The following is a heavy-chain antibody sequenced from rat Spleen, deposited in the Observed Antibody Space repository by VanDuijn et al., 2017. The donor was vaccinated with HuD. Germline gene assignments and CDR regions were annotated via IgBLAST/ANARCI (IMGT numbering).Heavy chain of an antibody. CDR2: ISPSGVST. CDR3: ATEGAYYGGYLPFAY. V-gene: IGHV5-31*01. J-gene: IGHJ3*01. Sequence: EVELVESGGGLVQPGTSLKLSCVTSGFTFNNYWLSWVRQTPGKGLDWVASISPSGVSTYYRDSVKGRFTISRDNAKSTLYLQMDSLRSEDTATYYCATEGAYYGGYLPFAYWGQGTLVTVSS. D-gene: IGHD1-11*01. CDR1: GFTFNNYW.